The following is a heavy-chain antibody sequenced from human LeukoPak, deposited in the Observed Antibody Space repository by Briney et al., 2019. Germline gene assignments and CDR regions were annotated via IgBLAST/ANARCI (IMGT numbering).Heavy chain of an antibody. CDR2: ISDRGDT. CDR3: AKRGYGDSGGYFDS. J-gene: IGHJ4*02. D-gene: IGHD4-17*01. V-gene: IGHV3-23*01. Sequence: GGSLRLSCAASGFTFSNYAVSCVRQAPGKRLEWVSIISDRGDTYYADSVKGRFTISRDNSKNILYLQMNSLRAEDTAVYYCAKRGYGDSGGYFDSWGQGTLVTVSS. CDR1: GFTFSNYA.